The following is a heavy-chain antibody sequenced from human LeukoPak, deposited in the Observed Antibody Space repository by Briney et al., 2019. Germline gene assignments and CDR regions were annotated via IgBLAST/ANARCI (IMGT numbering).Heavy chain of an antibody. D-gene: IGHD1-26*01. J-gene: IGHJ4*02. V-gene: IGHV1-69*13. CDR3: ARGVVVGATKDFDY. CDR2: ITPMFGAA. Sequence: SVKVSCKASGGTFSSYAISWVRQAPGQGLEWMGGITPMFGAANYAQKLQGKVTISADESTSTAHMELSSLGSEDTAVYYCARGVVVGATKDFDYWGQGTLVTVSS. CDR1: GGTFSSYA.